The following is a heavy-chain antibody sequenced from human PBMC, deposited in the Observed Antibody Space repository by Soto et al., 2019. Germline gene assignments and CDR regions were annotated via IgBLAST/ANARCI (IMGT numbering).Heavy chain of an antibody. Sequence: GGSLRLSCAASGFTFSSYAMSWVRQAPGKGLEWVSAISGSGGSTYYADSVKGRFTISRDNSKNTLYLQMNSLRAEDTAVYYCAGPKVGYCSGGSCHPRYGMDVWGQGTTVTVSS. J-gene: IGHJ6*02. CDR2: ISGSGGST. CDR3: AGPKVGYCSGGSCHPRYGMDV. V-gene: IGHV3-23*01. D-gene: IGHD2-15*01. CDR1: GFTFSSYA.